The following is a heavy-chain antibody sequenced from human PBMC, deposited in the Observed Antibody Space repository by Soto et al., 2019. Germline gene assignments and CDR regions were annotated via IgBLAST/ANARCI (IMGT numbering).Heavy chain of an antibody. Sequence: SVPLSLNCTVADDSISRYYWSCIRQPPGKELEWIGYIYYSGSTNYNPSLKSRVTISADTSKNQFSLKLRSVTAADTAVYYCARGAIAAQAFDSWGQGNRVTV. V-gene: IGHV4-59*13. J-gene: IGHJ4*02. CDR2: IYYSGST. CDR3: ARGAIAAQAFDS. D-gene: IGHD6-13*01. CDR1: DDSISRYY.